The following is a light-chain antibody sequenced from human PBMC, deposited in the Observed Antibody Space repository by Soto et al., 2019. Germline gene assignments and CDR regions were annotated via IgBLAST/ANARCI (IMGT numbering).Light chain of an antibody. CDR2: GNY. Sequence: QSVLTQPPSVSGAPGQRVTISCTGSDSNIGANYDLQWYQHLPGTAPKLLIYGNYNRPSGVPDRFSGSKSGTSASLTITGLQAEDEADYYCQSYDSSLSGVVFGGGTKLTVL. CDR3: QSYDSSLSGVV. V-gene: IGLV1-40*01. CDR1: DSNIGANYD. J-gene: IGLJ2*01.